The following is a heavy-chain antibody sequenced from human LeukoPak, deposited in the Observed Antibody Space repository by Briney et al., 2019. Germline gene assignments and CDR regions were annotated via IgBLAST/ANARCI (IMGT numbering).Heavy chain of an antibody. CDR3: AINHYGSNSDIFDI. V-gene: IGHV3-33*01. CDR2: IWADGTHE. D-gene: IGHD3-10*01. J-gene: IGHJ3*02. Sequence: GRSLRLSCAGSGFTFSSYGMHWVHQAPGKGLEWVAVIWADGTHEDYIDSVKGRFTISRDNSKNTLYLQMNSLRADDTAVYYCAINHYGSNSDIFDIWGQGTMVTVSS. CDR1: GFTFSSYG.